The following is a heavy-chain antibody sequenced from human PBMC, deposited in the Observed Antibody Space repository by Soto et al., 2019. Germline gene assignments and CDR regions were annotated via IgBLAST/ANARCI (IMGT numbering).Heavy chain of an antibody. V-gene: IGHV3-9*01. CDR3: AKSGQQWDDYFDY. J-gene: IGHJ4*02. CDR1: GFSFDDYA. Sequence: EVQLLQSGGGVVQPGRSLRLSCVGSGFSFDDYAMHWVRQVPGKGLAWVAGINWNGGSEDYSDSVRGRFVIDRDNAKSSVYLEMMSLSAEDTAVYYCAKSGQQWDDYFDYWGQGTLVSVSS. D-gene: IGHD1-26*01. CDR2: INWNGGSE.